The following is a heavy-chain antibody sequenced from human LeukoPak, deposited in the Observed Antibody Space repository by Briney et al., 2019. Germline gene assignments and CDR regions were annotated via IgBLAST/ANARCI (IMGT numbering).Heavy chain of an antibody. V-gene: IGHV1-69*13. CDR3: ASSYSGYDYGPGVGYNWFDP. J-gene: IGHJ5*02. D-gene: IGHD5-12*01. Sequence: SVKVSCKASGGTSSSYAISWVRQAPGQGLEWMGGIIPIFGTANYAQKFQGRVTITADESTSTAYMELSSLRSEDTAVYYCASSYSGYDYGPGVGYNWFDPWGQGTLVTVSS. CDR2: IIPIFGTA. CDR1: GGTSSSYA.